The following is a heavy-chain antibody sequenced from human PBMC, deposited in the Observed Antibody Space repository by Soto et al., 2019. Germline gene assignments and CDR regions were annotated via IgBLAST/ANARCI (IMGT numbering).Heavy chain of an antibody. CDR1: GYXFTNYW. V-gene: IGHV5-51*01. Sequence: EXLKSSCKASGYXFTNYWIGWVRQMPGKGLEWVGIIYPGDSDARYSPSFQGQVTISVDKSINTAYLQWSSLKASDTAMYYCGRHFYDYLDTWGRRTLVTAPQ. J-gene: IGHJ4*02. CDR2: IYPGDSDA. D-gene: IGHD3-16*01. CDR3: GRHFYDYLDT.